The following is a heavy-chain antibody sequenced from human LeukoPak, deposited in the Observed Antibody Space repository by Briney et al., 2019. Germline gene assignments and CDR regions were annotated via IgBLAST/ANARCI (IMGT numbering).Heavy chain of an antibody. Sequence: PGGSLRLSCAASGFTVSSNYMSRVRQAPGKGLEWVAVLYSDGKTYYGDSVKGRFTISRDNSKNTLDLQMNSLRAEDTAVYYCATQGPKPNNRFDPWGQGTLVTVSS. V-gene: IGHV3-53*01. J-gene: IGHJ5*02. CDR1: GFTVSSNY. CDR2: LYSDGKT. CDR3: ATQGPKPNNRFDP. D-gene: IGHD1/OR15-1a*01.